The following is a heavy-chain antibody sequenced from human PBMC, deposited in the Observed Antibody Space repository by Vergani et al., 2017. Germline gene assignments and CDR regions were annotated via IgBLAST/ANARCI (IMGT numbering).Heavy chain of an antibody. CDR2: ISLNSKSI. CDR1: GFTSAGYA. Sequence: EVQLEESGGGLVLPGRYLRLPCLAPGFTSAGYAMHWVRQAPGKGLEWVSGISLNSKSIGYADSVKGRFTISRDNAKNSLYLQMNSLRAEDTALFYCAKDCGTSSGGGWFDPWGQGTLVTVSS. CDR3: AKDCGTSSGGGWFDP. V-gene: IGHV3-9*02. D-gene: IGHD6-6*01. J-gene: IGHJ5*02.